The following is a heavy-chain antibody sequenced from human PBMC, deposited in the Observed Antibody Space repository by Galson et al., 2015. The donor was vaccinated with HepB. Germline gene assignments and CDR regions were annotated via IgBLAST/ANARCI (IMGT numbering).Heavy chain of an antibody. V-gene: IGHV3-49*03. J-gene: IGHJ4*02. Sequence: SLRLSCAASGFTFGDYAMSWFRQAPGKGLEWVGFIRSKAYGGTTEYAASVKGRFTISRDDSKSIAYLQMNSLKTEDTAVYYCTRAYGSGSYQIDYWGQGTLVTVSS. CDR1: GFTFGDYA. CDR3: TRAYGSGSYQIDY. D-gene: IGHD3-10*01. CDR2: IRSKAYGGTT.